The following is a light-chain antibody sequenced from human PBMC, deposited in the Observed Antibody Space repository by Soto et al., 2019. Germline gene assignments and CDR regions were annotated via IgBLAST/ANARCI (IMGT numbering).Light chain of an antibody. CDR1: SSDVGGYNY. Sequence: QSALTQPASVSGSPGQSITISCTGTSSDVGGYNYVSWYQQHPGKAPKLMIYDVSNRPSGVPNRFSGSKSGNTASLTISGLQAEDEADYYCSSHTSSSTLFYVFGTGTKVTVL. CDR3: SSHTSSSTLFYV. V-gene: IGLV2-14*01. J-gene: IGLJ1*01. CDR2: DVS.